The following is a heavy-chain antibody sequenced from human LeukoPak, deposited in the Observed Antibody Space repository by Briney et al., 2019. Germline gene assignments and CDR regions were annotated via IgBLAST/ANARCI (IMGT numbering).Heavy chain of an antibody. J-gene: IGHJ4*02. CDR1: GFTFRSHG. CDR3: ARGTTARDLAPFDY. D-gene: IGHD1-7*01. CDR2: IWYDGSNE. V-gene: IGHV3-33*01. Sequence: GGSLRLSCAASGFTFRSHGMHWVRQAPGKGLEWVADIWYDGSNEYYGDPVKGRFTISRDNSKNTLYLQMTSLRAEDTAIYYCARGTTARDLAPFDYWGQGILVTVSS.